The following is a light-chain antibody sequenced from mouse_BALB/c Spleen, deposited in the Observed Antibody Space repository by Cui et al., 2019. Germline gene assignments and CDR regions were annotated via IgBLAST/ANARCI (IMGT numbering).Light chain of an antibody. CDR3: QQYNNCPPSLT. V-gene: IGKV6-23*01. Sequence: DIVMTQSHKFMSTLVGNRVSIICKASQDVGTAVALYRQKPEQSPKLLIYWATTRHPGVADRSTGSGSGSDFTLTISNGQSEDLADYYCQQYNNCPPSLTFGAGTKLELK. CDR2: WAT. CDR1: QDVGTA. J-gene: IGKJ5*01.